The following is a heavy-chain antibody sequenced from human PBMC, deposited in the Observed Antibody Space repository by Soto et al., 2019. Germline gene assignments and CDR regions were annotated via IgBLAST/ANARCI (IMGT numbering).Heavy chain of an antibody. CDR3: ARGITSVFTMIVVANHDAFDI. V-gene: IGHV3-7*01. CDR2: IKQDGSEK. Sequence: EVQLVESGGGLVQPGGSLRLSCAASGFTFSSYWMSWVRQAPGKGLEWVANIKQDGSEKYYVDSVKGRFTISRDNAKNSLYLQMNSLRAEDTAVYYCARGITSVFTMIVVANHDAFDIWGQGTMVTVSS. CDR1: GFTFSSYW. J-gene: IGHJ3*02. D-gene: IGHD3-22*01.